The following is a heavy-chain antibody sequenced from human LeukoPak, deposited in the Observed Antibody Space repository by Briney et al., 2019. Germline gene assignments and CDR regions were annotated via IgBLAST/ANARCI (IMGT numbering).Heavy chain of an antibody. CDR1: GGSFSGYY. V-gene: IGHV4-34*01. D-gene: IGHD2-15*01. CDR3: ARHITEDVVVVAATSDFDY. CDR2: INHSGST. Sequence: SETLSLTCAVYGGSFSGYYWSWIRQPPGKGLEWIGEINHSGSTNYNPSLKSRVTISVDTSKNQFSLKLSSVTAADTAVYYCARHITEDVVVVAATSDFDYWGQGTLVTVSS. J-gene: IGHJ4*02.